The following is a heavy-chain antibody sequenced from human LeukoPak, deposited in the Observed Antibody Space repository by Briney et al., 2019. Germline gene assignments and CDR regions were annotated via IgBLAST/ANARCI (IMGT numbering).Heavy chain of an antibody. CDR3: AKDAYSGYSTPYYFDF. Sequence: GGSLRLSCAASGFTFSSYSMNWVRQAPGKGLEWVSSISSSSSYIYYADSVKGRFTISRDNAKNSLYLQMNSLRAEDTALYHCAKDAYSGYSTPYYFDFWGQGTLVTVSS. J-gene: IGHJ4*02. CDR1: GFTFSSYS. CDR2: ISSSSSYI. V-gene: IGHV3-21*04. D-gene: IGHD5-12*01.